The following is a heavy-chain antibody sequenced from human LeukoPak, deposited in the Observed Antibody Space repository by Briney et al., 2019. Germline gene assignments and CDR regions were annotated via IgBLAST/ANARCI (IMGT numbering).Heavy chain of an antibody. J-gene: IGHJ4*02. Sequence: GGSLRLSCAASGFTFTTYEMNWVRQAPGKGLEWVSFLSSSGSIIYYADSVQGRFTISRDNAKNSLYLQMNSLRAEDTAVYYCARGHYTSDWYHFDYWGQGTLVTVSS. V-gene: IGHV3-48*03. CDR2: LSSSGSII. CDR1: GFTFTTYE. D-gene: IGHD6-19*01. CDR3: ARGHYTSDWYHFDY.